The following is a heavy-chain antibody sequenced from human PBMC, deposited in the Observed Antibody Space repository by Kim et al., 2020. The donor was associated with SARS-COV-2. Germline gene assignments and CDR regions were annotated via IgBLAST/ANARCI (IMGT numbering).Heavy chain of an antibody. CDR2: IIPIFGTA. CDR3: ARVEDDILTGPFFGMDV. V-gene: IGHV1-69*13. Sequence: SVKVSCKASGGTFSSYAISWVRQAPGQGLEWMGGIIPIFGTANYAQKFQGRVTITADESTSTAYMELSSLRSEDTAVYYCARVEDDILTGPFFGMDVWGQGTTVTVSS. CDR1: GGTFSSYA. D-gene: IGHD3-9*01. J-gene: IGHJ6*02.